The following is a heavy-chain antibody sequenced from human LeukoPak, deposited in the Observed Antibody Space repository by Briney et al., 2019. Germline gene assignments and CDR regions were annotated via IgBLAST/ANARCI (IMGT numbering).Heavy chain of an antibody. CDR2: IRYDGSNK. CDR3: ARHGLGYCSDNTCSPIDN. J-gene: IGHJ4*02. CDR1: GFTFSSYG. Sequence: PGGSLRLSCAASGFTFSSYGMHWVRQAPGKGLEWVAFIRYDGSNKYYADSVKGRFTISRDNSKNTLYLQMNSLRAEDTAVYYCARHGLGYCSDNTCSPIDNWGQGTLVTVSS. V-gene: IGHV3-30*02. D-gene: IGHD2-15*01.